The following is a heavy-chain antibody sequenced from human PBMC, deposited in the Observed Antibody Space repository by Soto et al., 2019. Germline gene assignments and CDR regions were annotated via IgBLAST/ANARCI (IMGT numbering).Heavy chain of an antibody. CDR3: AREVMTTYGSYYYYMDV. D-gene: IGHD3-16*01. V-gene: IGHV1-18*01. Sequence: ASVKVSCKASGYTFTSYGISWVRQAPGQGLEWMGWISAYNGNTNYAQKLQGRVTMTTDTSTSTAYMELRSLRSDDTAVYYCAREVMTTYGSYYYYMDVWAKGTTVTGSS. CDR1: GYTFTSYG. CDR2: ISAYNGNT. J-gene: IGHJ6*03.